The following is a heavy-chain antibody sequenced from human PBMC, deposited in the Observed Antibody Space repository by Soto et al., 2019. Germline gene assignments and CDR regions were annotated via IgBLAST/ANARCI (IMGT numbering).Heavy chain of an antibody. Sequence: PGGSLRLSCAASGFSFSDDAMDWVRQAPGQGLEWVAVITYDGSNKYYADSVRGRFTISRDNSKSTLYLQMDSLIIDDTAVYYCARDVGTQLDFWSTSGMDVWGQGTTVTVSS. D-gene: IGHD3-3*01. CDR3: ARDVGTQLDFWSTSGMDV. V-gene: IGHV3-30-3*01. CDR2: ITYDGSNK. CDR1: GFSFSDDA. J-gene: IGHJ6*02.